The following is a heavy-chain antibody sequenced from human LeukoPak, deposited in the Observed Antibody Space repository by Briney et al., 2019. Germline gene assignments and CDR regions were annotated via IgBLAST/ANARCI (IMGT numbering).Heavy chain of an antibody. CDR1: GYTFTSYG. D-gene: IGHD3-3*01. J-gene: IGHJ5*02. CDR3: ARVNFGFTIFGVVFNWFDP. CDR2: ISAYNGNT. V-gene: IGHV1-18*01. Sequence: ASVKVSCKASGYTFTSYGISWVRQAPGQGLEWMGWISAYNGNTNYAQKLQGRVTMTTDTSTSTAYMELRSLRSDDTAVYYCARVNFGFTIFGVVFNWFDPWGQGTLVTVSS.